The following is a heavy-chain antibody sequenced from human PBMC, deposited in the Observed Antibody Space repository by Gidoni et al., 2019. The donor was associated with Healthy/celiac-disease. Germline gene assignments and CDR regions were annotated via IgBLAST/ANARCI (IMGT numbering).Heavy chain of an antibody. CDR3: ARDRVVVVIAIYYYGMDV. V-gene: IGHV3-11*01. J-gene: IGHJ6*02. Sequence: QVQLVESGGGLVKPGGSLRLSCAASGFTFSDYYMSWIRQAPGKGMEWVSYISSSGSTIYYADSVKGRFTISRDNAKNSLYLQMNSLRAEDTAVYYCARDRVVVVIAIYYYGMDVWGQGTTVTVSS. CDR1: GFTFSDYY. D-gene: IGHD2-21*01. CDR2: ISSSGSTI.